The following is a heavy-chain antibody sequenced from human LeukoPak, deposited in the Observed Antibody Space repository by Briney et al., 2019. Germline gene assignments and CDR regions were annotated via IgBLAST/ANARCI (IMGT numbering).Heavy chain of an antibody. CDR2: RSPNSGNT. CDR3: ARGVVGAAGNGFDP. J-gene: IGHJ5*02. CDR1: GYTFTNYD. V-gene: IGHV1-8*03. D-gene: IGHD6-13*01. Sequence: ASVTVSCLASGYTFTNYDIHWVRQAAGKGREWVGGRSPNSGNTGYAKKFKGRVNITRNTSINTAYMELSSLRSEETAVDYGARGVVGAAGNGFDPWGQGTLVTVSS.